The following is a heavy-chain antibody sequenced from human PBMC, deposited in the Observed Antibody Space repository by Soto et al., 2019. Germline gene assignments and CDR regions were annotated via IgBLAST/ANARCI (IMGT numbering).Heavy chain of an antibody. D-gene: IGHD3-22*01. CDR3: ARPPGGYYDSSGYRYYYGMDV. V-gene: IGHV1-69*01. Sequence: AISWVRQAPGQGLEWMGGIIPIFGTANYAQKFQGRVTITADESTSTAYMELSSLRSEDTAVYYCARPPGGYYDSSGYRYYYGMDVWGQGTTVTVSS. CDR1: A. CDR2: IIPIFGTA. J-gene: IGHJ6*02.